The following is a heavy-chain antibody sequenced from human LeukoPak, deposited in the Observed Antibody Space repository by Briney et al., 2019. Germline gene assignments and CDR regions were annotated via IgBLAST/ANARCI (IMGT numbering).Heavy chain of an antibody. D-gene: IGHD3-9*01. CDR1: GGSISSSSYY. CDR3: ARGSYYDILTGYYHPFDY. V-gene: IGHV4-39*07. Sequence: SETLALTCTVSGGSISSSSYYWGWIRQPPGKGLEWIGSLYYSGSTYYNPSLKSRVTISVDTSKNQFSLKLSSVTAADTAVYYCARGSYYDILTGYYHPFDYWGQGTLVTVSS. J-gene: IGHJ4*02. CDR2: LYYSGST.